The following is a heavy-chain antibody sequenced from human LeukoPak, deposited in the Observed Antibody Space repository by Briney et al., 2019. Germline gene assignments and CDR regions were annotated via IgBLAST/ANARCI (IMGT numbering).Heavy chain of an antibody. CDR1: VFTVSSNY. CDR2: IYSGGIT. CDR3: ARGGSSSSFFDY. V-gene: IGHV3-66*02. D-gene: IGHD6-13*01. J-gene: IGHJ4*02. Sequence: GRSLRLSCAASVFTVSSNYMSWVRQAPGKGLEWVSVIYSGGITYYADSVKGRFTISRDNSKNTLYLQMNSLRAEDTAVYYCARGGSSSSFFDYWGQGTLVTVSS.